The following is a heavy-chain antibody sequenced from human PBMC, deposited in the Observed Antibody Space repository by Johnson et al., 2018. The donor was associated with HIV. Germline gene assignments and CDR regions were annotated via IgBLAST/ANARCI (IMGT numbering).Heavy chain of an antibody. V-gene: IGHV3-23*04. CDR1: GFTFITYA. D-gene: IGHD1-26*01. CDR3: ARDKGGIVGYDAFDI. CDR2: VSGSGAST. J-gene: IGHJ3*02. Sequence: EQLEESGGGLVQPGGSLRLSCAASGFTFITYAMSWVRQAPGKGLEWVSSVSGSGASTYYADSVKGRFTISRDNSKNTLYLQMNSLRAEDTAVYYCARDKGGIVGYDAFDIWGQGTMVTVSS.